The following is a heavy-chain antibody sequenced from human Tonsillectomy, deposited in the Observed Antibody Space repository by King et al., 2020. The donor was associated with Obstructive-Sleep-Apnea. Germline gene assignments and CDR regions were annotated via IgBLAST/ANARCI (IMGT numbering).Heavy chain of an antibody. D-gene: IGHD3-22*01. Sequence: QLVQSGAEVKKPGASVKVSCKASGYTFTSYDINWVRQATGQGLEWMGWMNPNSGNTGYAQKFQGKVTRTRNTSISTAYMELSSLRSEDTALYYCARGKYYYDSSGYSDAFDIWGQGTMVTVSS. CDR1: GYTFTSYD. CDR2: MNPNSGNT. J-gene: IGHJ3*02. V-gene: IGHV1-8*01. CDR3: ARGKYYYDSSGYSDAFDI.